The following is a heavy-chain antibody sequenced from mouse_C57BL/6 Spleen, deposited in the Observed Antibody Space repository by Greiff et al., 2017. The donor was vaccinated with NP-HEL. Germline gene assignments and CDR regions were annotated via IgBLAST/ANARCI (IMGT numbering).Heavy chain of an antibody. CDR2: INPSNGGT. CDR1: GYTFTSYW. J-gene: IGHJ1*03. D-gene: IGHD1-1*01. V-gene: IGHV1-53*01. CDR3: ARITTVVGRYFDV. Sequence: QVQLKQPGTELVKPGASVKLSCKASGYTFTSYWMHWVKQRPGQGLEWIGNINPSNGGTNYNEKFKSKATLTVDKSSSTAYMQLSSLTSEDSAVYYCARITTVVGRYFDVWGTGTTVTVSS.